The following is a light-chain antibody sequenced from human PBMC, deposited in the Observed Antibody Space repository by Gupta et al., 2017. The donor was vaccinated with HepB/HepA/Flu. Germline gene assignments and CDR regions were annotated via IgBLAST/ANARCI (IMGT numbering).Light chain of an antibody. CDR1: QSVSSSY. V-gene: IGKV3-20*01. J-gene: IGKJ1*01. CDR2: GAS. CDR3: QQYGSSPRT. Sequence: SPGTLSLSPGERATLSCRSSQSVSSSYLAWYQQKPGQAPRLLIYGASSRATGIPDRFSGSGSGTDFTLTISRLEPEDFAVYYCQQYGSSPRTFGKGPRWKSN.